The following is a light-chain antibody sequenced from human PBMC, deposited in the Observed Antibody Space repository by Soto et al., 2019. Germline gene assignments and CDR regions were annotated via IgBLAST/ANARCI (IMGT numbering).Light chain of an antibody. V-gene: IGKV3-11*01. CDR1: QSVSRY. Sequence: DIVLTQSPATLSLSPGEGATLSCRASQSVSRYLAWYQQKPGQAPRLLIYDTSKRAIGIPARFSGSGSGTDFTLTISSLEPEDFAVYYCQQRTNLPLFTFGPGTKVDIK. CDR2: DTS. CDR3: QQRTNLPLFT. J-gene: IGKJ3*01.